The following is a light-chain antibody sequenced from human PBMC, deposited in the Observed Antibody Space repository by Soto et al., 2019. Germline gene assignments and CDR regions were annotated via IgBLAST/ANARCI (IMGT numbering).Light chain of an antibody. CDR1: SSNIGSNY. V-gene: IGLV1-47*01. J-gene: IGLJ2*01. CDR2: RNN. CDR3: AAWDDSLSGVV. Sequence: QSVLTQPPSASGTPGQRVTISCSGSSSNIGSNYVFWYQHLPGTAPKLLIYRNNQRPSGVPDRFSGSKSGTSASLAISGLRPEEETDYYCAAWDDSLSGVVFGGGTQLTVL.